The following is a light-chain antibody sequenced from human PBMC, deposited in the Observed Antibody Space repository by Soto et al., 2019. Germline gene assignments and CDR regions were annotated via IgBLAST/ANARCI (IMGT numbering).Light chain of an antibody. V-gene: IGKV3-11*01. CDR1: QSISTY. J-gene: IGKJ5*01. CDR2: DAS. CDR3: QQRSHWPPIT. Sequence: EIVLTQSPATLSLSPGERATLSCRASQSISTYLGWYQQKPGQAPRLLIYDASNRATGIPARFSGSGSGTDFTLTISSLEPDDSAVYYCQQRSHWPPITFGQGTRLEI.